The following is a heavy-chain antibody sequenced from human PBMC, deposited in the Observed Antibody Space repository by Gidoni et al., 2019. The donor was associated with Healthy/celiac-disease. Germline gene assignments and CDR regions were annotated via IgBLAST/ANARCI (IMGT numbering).Heavy chain of an antibody. D-gene: IGHD6-13*01. CDR2: IIPILGIA. Sequence: QVQLVQSGAEVKKPGSSVKVSCQASGGTFSSYAISWVRQAPGQGLEWMGRIIPILGIANYAQKFQGRVTITADKSTSTAYMELSSLRSEDTAVYYCARGVAAAGTGWFDPWGQGTLVTVSS. V-gene: IGHV1-69*09. J-gene: IGHJ5*02. CDR1: GGTFSSYA. CDR3: ARGVAAAGTGWFDP.